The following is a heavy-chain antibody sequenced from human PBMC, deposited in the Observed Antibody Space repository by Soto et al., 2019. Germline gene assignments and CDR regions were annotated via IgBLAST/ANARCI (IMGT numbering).Heavy chain of an antibody. V-gene: IGHV3-66*01. Sequence: GGPLRLSCAASGFTVSSNYMSWVRQAPGKGLEWVSVIYSGGSTYYADSVKGRFTISRDNSKNTLYLQMNSLRAEDTAVYYCARGDDYGDQLFDYWGQGTLVTVSS. CDR3: ARGDDYGDQLFDY. J-gene: IGHJ4*02. CDR2: IYSGGST. D-gene: IGHD4-17*01. CDR1: GFTVSSNY.